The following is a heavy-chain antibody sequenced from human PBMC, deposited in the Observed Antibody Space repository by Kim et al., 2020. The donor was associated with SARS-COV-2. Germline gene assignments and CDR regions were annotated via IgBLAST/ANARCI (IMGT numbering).Heavy chain of an antibody. Sequence: SETLSLTCTVSGGSISSGGYYWSWIRQHPGKGLEWIGYIYYSGSTYYNPSLKSRVTISVDTSKNQFSLKLSSVTAADTAVYYCARGSINVRSGYLAYYYYGMDVWGQGTTVTVSS. D-gene: IGHD3-22*01. CDR2: IYYSGST. J-gene: IGHJ6*02. CDR3: ARGSINVRSGYLAYYYYGMDV. V-gene: IGHV4-31*03. CDR1: GGSISSGGYY.